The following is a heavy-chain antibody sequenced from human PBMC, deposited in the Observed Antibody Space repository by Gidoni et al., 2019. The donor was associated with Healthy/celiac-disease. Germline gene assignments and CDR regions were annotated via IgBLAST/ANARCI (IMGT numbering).Heavy chain of an antibody. CDR3: ARGIRRWLQLPDYFDY. CDR2: ISYDGSNK. CDR1: GSTCSRYA. D-gene: IGHD5-12*01. V-gene: IGHV3-30-3*01. J-gene: IGHJ4*02. Sequence: QVQLVEYGGGVVKPGRSLRLPCAAPGSTCSRYAMHWARQAPGKGLEWVAVISYDGSNKYYADSVKGRFTSSRDNSKNTLYLQMNSLRAEDTAVYYCARGIRRWLQLPDYFDYWGQGTLVTVSS.